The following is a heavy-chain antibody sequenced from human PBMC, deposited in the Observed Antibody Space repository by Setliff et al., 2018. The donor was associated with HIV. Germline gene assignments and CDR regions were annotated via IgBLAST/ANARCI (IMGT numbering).Heavy chain of an antibody. CDR2: IYTSGST. CDR3: ARDRGHSSGWYSGSFDY. CDR1: GGSISSGSYY. Sequence: PSETLSLTYTVSGGSISSGSYYWSWIRQPAGKGLEWIGRIYTSGSTNYNPSLKSRVTISVDTSKNQFTLKLSSVTAADTAVYYCARDRGHSSGWYSGSFDYWGQGTLVTVSS. J-gene: IGHJ4*02. D-gene: IGHD6-19*01. V-gene: IGHV4-61*02.